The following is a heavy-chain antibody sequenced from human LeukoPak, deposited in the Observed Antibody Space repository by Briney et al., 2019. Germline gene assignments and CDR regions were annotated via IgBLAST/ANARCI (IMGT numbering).Heavy chain of an antibody. J-gene: IGHJ4*02. CDR2: INEDGSKK. V-gene: IGHV3-7*01. CDR3: AKDRTTNYDYVWGSLGY. D-gene: IGHD3-16*01. CDR1: GFTFSSYW. Sequence: GGSLRLSCAASGFTFSSYWMSWVRQAPGKGLEWVANINEDGSKKYYVDSVKGRLTISRDNSKNTLYLQMNSLRAEDTAVYYCAKDRTTNYDYVWGSLGYWGQGTLVTVSS.